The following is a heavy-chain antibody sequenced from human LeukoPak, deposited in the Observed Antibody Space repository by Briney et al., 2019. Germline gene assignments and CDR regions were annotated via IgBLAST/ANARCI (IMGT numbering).Heavy chain of an antibody. CDR1: GGSISRYY. J-gene: IGHJ3*02. CDR2: IYYSGST. CDR3: ARDDVTMDAFDI. V-gene: IGHV4-59*01. Sequence: SETLSLTCTVSGGSISRYYWSWIRQPPGKGLEWVGYIYYSGSTNYNPSLKSRVTISVDTSKNQFSLKLSSVTAADTAVYYCARDDVTMDAFDIWGQGTMVTVSS. D-gene: IGHD3-10*01.